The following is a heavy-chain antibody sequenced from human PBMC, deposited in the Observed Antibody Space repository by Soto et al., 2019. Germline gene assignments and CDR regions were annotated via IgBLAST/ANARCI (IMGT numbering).Heavy chain of an antibody. V-gene: IGHV3-23*01. CDR2: ISGSGGST. Sequence: EVQLLESGGGLVKPGGSLRLSCAASGFTFSSYAMSCFRQAPGKRLERVSAISGSGGSTYYADSVKGLFTISRDNAKHRFYLQINSLRAEDTAVYYCAKDDGSRGSNFGYWGKGTLVTGS. D-gene: IGHD3-22*01. J-gene: IGHJ4*02. CDR1: GFTFSSYA. CDR3: AKDDGSRGSNFGY.